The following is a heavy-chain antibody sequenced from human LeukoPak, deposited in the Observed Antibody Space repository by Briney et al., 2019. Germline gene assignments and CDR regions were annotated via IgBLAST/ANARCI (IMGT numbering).Heavy chain of an antibody. Sequence: PGGSLRLSCAASGFTFSNYAMSWVRQAPGKGLEWVSAISGSASSTYHADSVKGRFTISRDNSKNTLYLQMNSLRAEDTAVYYCARESGYSGYGDYYYMDVWGKGTTVTVSS. CDR2: ISGSASST. J-gene: IGHJ6*03. V-gene: IGHV3-23*01. CDR1: GFTFSNYA. D-gene: IGHD5-12*01. CDR3: ARESGYSGYGDYYYMDV.